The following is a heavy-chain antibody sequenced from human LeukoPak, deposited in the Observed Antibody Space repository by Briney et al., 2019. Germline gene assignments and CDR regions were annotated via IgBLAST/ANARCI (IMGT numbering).Heavy chain of an antibody. Sequence: SETLSLTCAVYGTSFSNYYWTWIRQPPGKGLEWIGEINHSGSTNYNPSLKSRVTVSLDTSKNQFSLKLSSVTAADTAVYYCAKGGHDFYDSSGPVYYWGQGTLVNVSS. V-gene: IGHV4-34*01. CDR2: INHSGST. CDR1: GTSFSNYY. D-gene: IGHD3-22*01. CDR3: AKGGHDFYDSSGPVYY. J-gene: IGHJ4*03.